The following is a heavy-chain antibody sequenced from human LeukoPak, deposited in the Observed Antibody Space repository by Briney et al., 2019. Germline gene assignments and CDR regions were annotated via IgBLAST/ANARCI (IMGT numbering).Heavy chain of an antibody. CDR3: ARVRGDYYMDV. J-gene: IGHJ6*03. CDR2: IKQHGSEK. V-gene: IGHV3-7*01. Sequence: GGSLRLSCAASGFIFSSYWMTWVRQAPGKGLEWVANIKQHGSEKYYVDSVKGRFTISRVNAKNSLYLQMNSLRAEDTAVYYCARVRGDYYMDVWGTGNTVTVSS. CDR1: GFIFSSYW. D-gene: IGHD4-17*01.